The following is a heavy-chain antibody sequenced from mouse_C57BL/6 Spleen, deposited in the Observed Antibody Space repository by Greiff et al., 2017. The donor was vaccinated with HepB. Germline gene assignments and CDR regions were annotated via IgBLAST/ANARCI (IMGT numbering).Heavy chain of an antibody. CDR3: ARSWDGDAMDY. V-gene: IGHV1-69*01. CDR2: IDPSDSYT. Sequence: VQLQQPGAELVMPGASVKLSCKASGYTFTSYWMHWVKQRPGQGLEWIGEIDPSDSYTNYNQKFKGKSTLTVDKSSSTAYMQLSSLTSEDSAVYYCARSWDGDAMDYWGQGTSVTVSS. CDR1: GYTFTSYW. J-gene: IGHJ4*01. D-gene: IGHD4-1*01.